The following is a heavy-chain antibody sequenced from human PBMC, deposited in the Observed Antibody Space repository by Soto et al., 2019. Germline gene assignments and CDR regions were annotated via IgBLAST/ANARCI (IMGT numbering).Heavy chain of an antibody. D-gene: IGHD6-13*01. V-gene: IGHV3-7*04. CDR3: ARGSSAAD. CDR1: GFTFSSDR. J-gene: IGHJ4*02. CDR2: IKQDGSEK. Sequence: EVQLVESGGGLVQPGGSLRLSCAASGFTFSSDRMSWVRQAPGKGLEWVANIKQDGSEKYYVDSVKGRFTISRDNAKNSLYLQMNSLRDQGTAVYFCARGSSAADWGQGTLVTVSS.